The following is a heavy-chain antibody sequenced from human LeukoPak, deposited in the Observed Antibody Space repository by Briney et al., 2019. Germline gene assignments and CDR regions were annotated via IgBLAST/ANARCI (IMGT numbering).Heavy chain of an antibody. D-gene: IGHD5-24*01. Sequence: SETLSLTCTVSGDSISSYYWSWIRQPPGKGLEWVAYISYSGSTNYNPSLRSRVTISVDMSKKQFSLKLNSVTAADTAVYYCASQTKGGWLQPFDYWGQGTLVTVSS. V-gene: IGHV4-59*08. CDR3: ASQTKGGWLQPFDY. CDR1: GDSISSYY. CDR2: ISYSGST. J-gene: IGHJ4*02.